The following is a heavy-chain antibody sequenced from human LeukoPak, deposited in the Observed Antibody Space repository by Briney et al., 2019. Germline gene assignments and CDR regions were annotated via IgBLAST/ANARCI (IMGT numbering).Heavy chain of an antibody. V-gene: IGHV1-46*01. CDR1: GYTFTGYY. Sequence: ASVKVSCKASGYTFTGYYMHWVRQAPGQGLEWMGIINPSGGSTSYAQKFQGRVTMTRDTSTSTVYMELSSLRSEDTAVYYCARDRLGSKTPYGDYVLGYYMDVWGKGTTVTVSS. CDR3: ARDRLGSKTPYGDYVLGYYMDV. D-gene: IGHD4-17*01. J-gene: IGHJ6*03. CDR2: INPSGGST.